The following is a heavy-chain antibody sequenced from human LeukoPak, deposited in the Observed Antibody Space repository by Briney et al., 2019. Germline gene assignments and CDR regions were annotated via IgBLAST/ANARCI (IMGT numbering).Heavy chain of an antibody. CDR2: IYHRGST. V-gene: IGHV4-38-2*02. J-gene: IGHJ6*03. CDR3: ARQGDIPAAGRKYYYYYYMDV. CDR1: GYSISNGYY. D-gene: IGHD6-13*01. Sequence: SETLSLTCTVSGYSISNGYYWGWIRQPPGKGLEWVGSIYHRGSTYYNPSLKSRVTISVDTSKNQFSLKLSSVTAADTAVYYCARQGDIPAAGRKYYYYYYMDVWGKGTTVTISS.